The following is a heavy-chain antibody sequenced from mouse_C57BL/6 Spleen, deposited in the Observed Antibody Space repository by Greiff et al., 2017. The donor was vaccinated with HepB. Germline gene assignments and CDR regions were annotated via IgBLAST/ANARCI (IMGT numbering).Heavy chain of an antibody. J-gene: IGHJ4*01. CDR2: IRSKSNNYAT. CDR1: GFSFNTYA. CDR3: VRHRWDGFYAMDY. V-gene: IGHV10-1*01. Sequence: EVQLVESGGGLVQPKGSLKLSCAASGFSFNTYAMNWVRQAPGKGLDWVARIRSKSNNYATYYADSVKDRFTISRDDSESMLYLQMNNLKTEDTAMYYWVRHRWDGFYAMDYWGQGASVTVSS. D-gene: IGHD4-1*01.